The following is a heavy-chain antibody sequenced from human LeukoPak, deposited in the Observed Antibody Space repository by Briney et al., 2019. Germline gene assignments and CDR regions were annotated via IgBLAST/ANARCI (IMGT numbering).Heavy chain of an antibody. D-gene: IGHD4-11*01. CDR3: ARQLPYRYSSTWPPFYYYGMDV. V-gene: IGHV4-59*08. Sequence: KTSETLSLTCTVSGGSITDYYWSWLRQPPGKGLQWIGFIYHTGSTRYNPSLRSRVTISVDTSKEQFSLELISVSAADTAVYYCARQLPYRYSSTWPPFYYYGMDVWGQGATVTVSS. CDR1: GGSITDYY. J-gene: IGHJ6*02. CDR2: IYHTGST.